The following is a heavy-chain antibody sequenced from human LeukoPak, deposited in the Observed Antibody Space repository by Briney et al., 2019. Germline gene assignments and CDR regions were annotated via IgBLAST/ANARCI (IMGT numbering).Heavy chain of an antibody. Sequence: PGGSLRLSCAASGFTFSSYSMNWVRQAPGKGLEWVSSISSSSSYIYYADSVKGRFTISRDNAKNSLYLQMNSLRAEDTAVYYCARDNAGHSSSQDGFDPWGQGTLVTVSS. CDR2: ISSSSSYI. D-gene: IGHD6-13*01. J-gene: IGHJ5*02. V-gene: IGHV3-21*01. CDR3: ARDNAGHSSSQDGFDP. CDR1: GFTFSSYS.